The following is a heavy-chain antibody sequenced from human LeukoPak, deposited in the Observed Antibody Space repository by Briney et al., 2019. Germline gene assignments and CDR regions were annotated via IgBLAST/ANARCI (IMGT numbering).Heavy chain of an antibody. D-gene: IGHD2-15*01. CDR3: ARGMCSDGVCYFLADY. J-gene: IGHJ4*02. V-gene: IGHV7-4-1*02. Sequence: ASVKVSCKASGYTFISYTMNWVRQAPGQGLEWMGWINTNTGNPTYAQGFAGRFVFSLDTSVSTAYLQISSLKAEDTAVYYCARGMCSDGVCYFLADYWGQGTLVTVSS. CDR2: INTNTGNP. CDR1: GYTFISYT.